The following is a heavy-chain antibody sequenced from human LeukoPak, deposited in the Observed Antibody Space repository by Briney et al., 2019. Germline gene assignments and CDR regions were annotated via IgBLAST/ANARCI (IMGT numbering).Heavy chain of an antibody. Sequence: GGSLRLSCAASGFTFSSYAMHWVRQAPGKGLEWVAVISYDGSNKYYADSVKGRFTISRDNSKNTLYLQMNSLRAEDTAVYYCARAGIAVAGPLDYWGQGTLVTVSS. CDR1: GFTFSSYA. CDR2: ISYDGSNK. CDR3: ARAGIAVAGPLDY. D-gene: IGHD6-19*01. J-gene: IGHJ4*02. V-gene: IGHV3-30-3*01.